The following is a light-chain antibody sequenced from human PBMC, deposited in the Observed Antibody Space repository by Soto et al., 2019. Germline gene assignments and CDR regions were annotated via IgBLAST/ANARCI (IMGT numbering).Light chain of an antibody. CDR3: QQYKSYST. V-gene: IGKV1-5*03. CDR2: QAS. J-gene: IGKJ2*01. CDR1: QSISSW. Sequence: DIKMTQSPSILSASVGDRVTITFRASQSISSWLAWYQQKPGKAPRFLIFQASSLESGVPSRFSGSGSGTEFTLTISNLQPDDFATYYCQQYKSYSTFGQGTKVDIK.